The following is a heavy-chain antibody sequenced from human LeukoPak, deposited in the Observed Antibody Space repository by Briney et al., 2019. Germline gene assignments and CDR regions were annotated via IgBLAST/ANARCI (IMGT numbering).Heavy chain of an antibody. Sequence: PSETLSLTCTVSGGSISSGGYYWSWIRQHPGKGLEWIGYIYYSGSTYYNPSLKSRVTISVDTSKNQFSLKLSSVTAADTAVYYCARYYCASPRLGDTMVRYFDYWGQGTLVTVSS. J-gene: IGHJ4*02. CDR3: ARYYCASPRLGDTMVRYFDY. V-gene: IGHV4-31*03. CDR1: GGSISSGGYY. D-gene: IGHD3-10*01. CDR2: IYYSGST.